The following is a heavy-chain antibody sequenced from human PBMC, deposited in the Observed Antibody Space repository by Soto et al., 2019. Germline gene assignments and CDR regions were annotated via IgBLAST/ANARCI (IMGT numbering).Heavy chain of an antibody. V-gene: IGHV4-59*01. Sequence: SETLSLTCTVSGGSISSYYWSWIRQPPGKGLEWVGYIYYSGSTNYNPSLKSRVTISVDMSKNQFSLKLSSVTAADTAVYYCATGARRLLDYWGQGTLVTVSS. CDR3: ATGARRLLDY. D-gene: IGHD1-1*01. CDR1: GGSISSYY. CDR2: IYYSGST. J-gene: IGHJ4*02.